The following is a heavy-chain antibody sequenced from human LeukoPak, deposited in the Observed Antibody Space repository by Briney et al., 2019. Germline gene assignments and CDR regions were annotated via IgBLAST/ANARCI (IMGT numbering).Heavy chain of an antibody. V-gene: IGHV3-9*01. CDR3: AKPVQWLEHFDY. Sequence: GGSLRLSCAASGFTFDDYAMHWVRQAPGKGLEWVSGISWNSGSIGYADSVKGRFTISRDNAKNSLYLQMNSLRAEDTALYYCAKPVQWLEHFDYWGKGTLVTVP. D-gene: IGHD6-19*01. CDR1: GFTFDDYA. CDR2: ISWNSGSI. J-gene: IGHJ4*02.